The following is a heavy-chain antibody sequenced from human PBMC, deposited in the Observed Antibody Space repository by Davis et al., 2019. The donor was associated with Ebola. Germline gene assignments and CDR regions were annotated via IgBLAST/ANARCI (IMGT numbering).Heavy chain of an antibody. V-gene: IGHV3-30*03. CDR1: GFTFSNYG. J-gene: IGHJ6*04. Sequence: GESLKISCAASGFTFSNYGLHWVRQAPGKGLEWVAGLLYDGSKEFYADSVKGRFTISRDNAKNSLFLHMNSLRDEDTAVYYCARDRGSSWHWGYYGMDVWGKGTTVTVSS. D-gene: IGHD6-13*01. CDR3: ARDRGSSWHWGYYGMDV. CDR2: LLYDGSKE.